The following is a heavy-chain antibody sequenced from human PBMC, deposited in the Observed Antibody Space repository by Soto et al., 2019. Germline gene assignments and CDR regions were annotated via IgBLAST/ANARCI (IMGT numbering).Heavy chain of an antibody. D-gene: IGHD1-7*01. V-gene: IGHV4-39*01. CDR3: ARQKLELQFSAFDI. J-gene: IGHJ3*02. Sequence: SETLSLTCTVSGGSISSSSYYWGWIRQPPGKGLEWIGSIYYSGSTYYNPSLKSRVTISVDTSKNQFSLKLSSVTAADTAVYYCARQKLELQFSAFDIWGQGTMVTVSS. CDR1: GGSISSSSYY. CDR2: IYYSGST.